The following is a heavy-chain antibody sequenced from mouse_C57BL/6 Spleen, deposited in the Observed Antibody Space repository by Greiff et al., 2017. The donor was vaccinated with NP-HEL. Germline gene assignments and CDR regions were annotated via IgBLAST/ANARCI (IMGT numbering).Heavy chain of an antibody. D-gene: IGHD1-1*01. Sequence: EVMLVESGGGLVKPGGSLKLSCAASGFTFSDYGMHWVRQAPEKGLEWVAYISSGSSTIYYADTVKGRFTISRDNAKNTLFLQMTSLRSEDTAMYYCARSDYGSSLYAMDYWGQVTSVTVSS. CDR2: ISSGSSTI. CDR3: ARSDYGSSLYAMDY. CDR1: GFTFSDYG. V-gene: IGHV5-17*01. J-gene: IGHJ4*01.